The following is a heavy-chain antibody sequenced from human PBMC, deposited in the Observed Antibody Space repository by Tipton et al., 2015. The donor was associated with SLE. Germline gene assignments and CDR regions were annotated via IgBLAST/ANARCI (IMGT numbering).Heavy chain of an antibody. CDR2: IWYDGSNK. Sequence: SLRLSCAASGFTFSSYGMHLVRQAPGKGLEWVAVIWYDGSNKYYADSVKGRFTISRDNSKNTLYLQMNSLRAEDTAVYYCAKVLAAANAFDIWGQGTMVTVSS. V-gene: IGHV3-33*06. CDR1: GFTFSSYG. CDR3: AKVLAAANAFDI. J-gene: IGHJ3*02. D-gene: IGHD6-13*01.